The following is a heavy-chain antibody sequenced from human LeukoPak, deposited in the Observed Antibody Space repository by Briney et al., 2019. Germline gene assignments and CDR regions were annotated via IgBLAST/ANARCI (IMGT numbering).Heavy chain of an antibody. V-gene: IGHV4-4*07. CDR3: ARRHGAAAGDAFDI. Sequence: SETLSLTCTVSGGSISSYYWSWIRQPAGKRLEWIGRIYSSGSTNYNPSLKSRVTMSVDTSKNQFSLKLSSVTAADTPMYYCARRHGAAAGDAFDIWGQGTMVTVSS. CDR1: GGSISSYY. CDR2: IYSSGST. D-gene: IGHD6-13*01. J-gene: IGHJ3*02.